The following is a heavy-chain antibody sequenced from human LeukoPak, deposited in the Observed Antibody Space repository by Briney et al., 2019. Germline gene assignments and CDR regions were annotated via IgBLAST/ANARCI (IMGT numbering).Heavy chain of an antibody. D-gene: IGHD3-16*02. J-gene: IGHJ4*02. CDR2: ISWNSGSI. CDR3: AKDATDGFMITFGGVIGRFDY. CDR1: GFVFGDYA. V-gene: IGHV3-9*01. Sequence: GGSLRLSCAASGFVFGDYAMHWVRQVPGKGLEWVSCISWNSGSIGYADSVKGRFTISRDNAKNSLYLQMNSLRPEDTAFYYCAKDATDGFMITFGGVIGRFDYWGQGILVTVSS.